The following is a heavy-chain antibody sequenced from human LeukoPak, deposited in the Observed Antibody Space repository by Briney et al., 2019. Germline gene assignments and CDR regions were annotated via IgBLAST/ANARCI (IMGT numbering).Heavy chain of an antibody. Sequence: KPSETLSLTCAVYGGSFSGYYWSWIRQPPGKGLEWIGEINHSGSTNYNPSLKSRVTISVDTSKNQFSLKLSSVTAADTAVYYCARGGNLLRVLEWLYQLGWFDPWGQGTLVTVSS. J-gene: IGHJ5*02. D-gene: IGHD3-3*01. CDR3: ARGGNLLRVLEWLYQLGWFDP. CDR1: GGSFSGYY. CDR2: INHSGST. V-gene: IGHV4-34*01.